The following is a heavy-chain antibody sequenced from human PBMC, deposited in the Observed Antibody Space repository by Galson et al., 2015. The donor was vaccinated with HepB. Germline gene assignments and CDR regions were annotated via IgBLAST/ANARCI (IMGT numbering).Heavy chain of an antibody. J-gene: IGHJ6*02. D-gene: IGHD1-1*01. CDR1: GGTFSSYA. CDR3: ARDLRAWNDGDYYYYGIDV. Sequence: SVKVSCKASGGTFSSYAISWVRQAPGQGLEWMGGIIPIFGTANYAQKFQGRVTITADESTSTAYMELSSLRSEDTAVYYCARDLRAWNDGDYYYYGIDVWGQGTTVTVSS. V-gene: IGHV1-69*13. CDR2: IIPIFGTA.